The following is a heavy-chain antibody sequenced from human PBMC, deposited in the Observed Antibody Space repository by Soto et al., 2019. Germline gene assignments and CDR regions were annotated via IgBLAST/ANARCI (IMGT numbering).Heavy chain of an antibody. CDR3: ARDLLIVPAAWGFDP. D-gene: IGHD2-2*01. CDR2: ISSSSSYI. J-gene: IGHJ5*02. V-gene: IGHV3-21*01. Sequence: GGSLRLSCAASGFTFSSYSMNWVRQAPGKGLEWVSSISSSSSYIYYADSVKGRFTISRDNAKNSLYLQMNSLRVEDTAVYYCARDLLIVPAAWGFDPWGQGTLVTVSS. CDR1: GFTFSSYS.